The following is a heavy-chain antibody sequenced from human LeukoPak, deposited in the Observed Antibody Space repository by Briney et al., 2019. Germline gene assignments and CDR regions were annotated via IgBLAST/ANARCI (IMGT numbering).Heavy chain of an antibody. CDR1: GFTFSSYW. V-gene: IGHV3-7*01. J-gene: IGHJ6*02. CDR2: IKQDGSEK. Sequence: PGGSLRLSCAASGFTFSSYWMTWVRQAPGKGLEWLANIKQDGSEKNYVESVKGRFTISRDNAKNSLYLQMNSLGVEDTAVYFCARERHYDILSGFHNYYGMDVWGQGTTVTVSS. CDR3: ARERHYDILSGFHNYYGMDV. D-gene: IGHD3-9*01.